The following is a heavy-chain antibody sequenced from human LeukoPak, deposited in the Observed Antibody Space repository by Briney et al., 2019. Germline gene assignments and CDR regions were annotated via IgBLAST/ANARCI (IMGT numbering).Heavy chain of an antibody. Sequence: ASVKVSCKVSGYTLTELSMHWVRRAPGKGLEWMGGFDLEGGETIYAQKFQGRVTMTEDTSTDTAYMELSSLRSEDTAVYYCATLKSPLRLLEWLLYDYWGQGTLVTVSS. D-gene: IGHD3-3*01. J-gene: IGHJ4*02. CDR1: GYTLTELS. V-gene: IGHV1-24*01. CDR3: ATLKSPLRLLEWLLYDY. CDR2: FDLEGGET.